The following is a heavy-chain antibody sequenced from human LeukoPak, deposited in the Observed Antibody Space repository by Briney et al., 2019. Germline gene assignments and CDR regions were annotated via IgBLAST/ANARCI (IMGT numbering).Heavy chain of an antibody. CDR2: INPNSGGT. D-gene: IGHD6-25*01. V-gene: IGHV1-2*06. J-gene: IGHJ2*01. CDR3: ARSRGEPEAYWYFEL. CDR1: GYTFTGNY. Sequence: ASVKVSCMASGYTFTGNYMHWVRQAPGQGLEWMGRINPNSGGTDYVQKLQGRVTMTRDTSISTAYMELSGLRSDDTAVYYCARSRGEPEAYWYFELWGRGTLVTVSS.